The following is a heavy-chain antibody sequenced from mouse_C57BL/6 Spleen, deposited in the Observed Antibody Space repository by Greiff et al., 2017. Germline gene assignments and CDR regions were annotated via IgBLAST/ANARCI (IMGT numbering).Heavy chain of an antibody. Sequence: VQLKQSGPELVKPGASVKISCKASGYSFTGYYMNWVKQSPEKSLEWIGEINPSTGGTTYNQKFKAKATLTVDKSSSTAYMQLKSLTSEDSAVYDCARGGTFDYWGQGTTLTVSS. V-gene: IGHV1-42*01. CDR1: GYSFTGYY. CDR2: INPSTGGT. D-gene: IGHD4-1*01. CDR3: ARGGTFDY. J-gene: IGHJ2*01.